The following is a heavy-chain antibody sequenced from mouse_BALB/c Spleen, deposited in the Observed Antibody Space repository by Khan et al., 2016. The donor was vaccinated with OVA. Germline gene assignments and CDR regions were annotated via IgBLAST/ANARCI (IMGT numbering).Heavy chain of an antibody. D-gene: IGHD2-10*01. CDR1: GHTFTNFG. CDR3: ARPPYFSCAIDN. Sequence: QIQLVQSGPELKKPGETVKISCKASGHTFTNFGMNWVKQAPGKGLKWMGWINTYTGEPTYADDFNGRFAFSLEASASTAYLQINNLTNEDTATYFCARPPYFSCAIDNWGQGTSVTVSS. J-gene: IGHJ4*01. CDR2: INTYTGEP. V-gene: IGHV9-3-1*01.